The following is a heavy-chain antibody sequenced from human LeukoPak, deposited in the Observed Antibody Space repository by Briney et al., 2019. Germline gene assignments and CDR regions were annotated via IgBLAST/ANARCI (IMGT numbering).Heavy chain of an antibody. J-gene: IGHJ4*02. CDR2: ITAKTSSA. Sequence: PGGSLRLSCATSGFRFKAYAMTWVRQAPGKGLEWVSSITAKTSSAYYADSVRGRFTVSRDNSKNTLVLQMNCLRAEDTATYYCTKDGCLLLTSDYVWGPDYWGQGTLVAVSS. D-gene: IGHD3-10*02. V-gene: IGHV3-23*01. CDR1: GFRFKAYA. CDR3: TKDGCLLLTSDYVWGPDY.